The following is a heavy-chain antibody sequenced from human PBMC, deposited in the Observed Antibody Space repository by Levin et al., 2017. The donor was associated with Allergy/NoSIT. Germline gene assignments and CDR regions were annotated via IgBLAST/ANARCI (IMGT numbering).Heavy chain of an antibody. D-gene: IGHD6-19*01. CDR3: VGEGQRLDGRGAQFDD. V-gene: IGHV3-48*03. J-gene: IGHJ4*02. Sequence: PGGSLRLSCAASGFTFSTYEMNWVRQTPGKGLEWLSYITSTGTTIWYTNSVKGRFTISRDNAKNSLYLQMNSLGAEDTALYYCVGEGQRLDGRGAQFDDWGQGTLVTVSS. CDR2: ITSTGTTI. CDR1: GFTFSTYE.